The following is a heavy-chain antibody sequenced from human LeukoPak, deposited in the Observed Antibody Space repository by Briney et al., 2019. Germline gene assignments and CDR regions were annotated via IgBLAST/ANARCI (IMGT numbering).Heavy chain of an antibody. CDR2: INHSGST. V-gene: IGHV4-39*07. Sequence: PSETLSLTCTVSGGSISSSSYYWSWIRQPPGKGLEWIGEINHSGSTNYNPSLKSRVTISVDTSKNQFSLKLSSVTAADTAVYYCARYLGYCSGNNCYSGRFDPWGQGTLVAVSS. D-gene: IGHD2-15*01. CDR1: GGSISSSSYY. CDR3: ARYLGYCSGNNCYSGRFDP. J-gene: IGHJ5*02.